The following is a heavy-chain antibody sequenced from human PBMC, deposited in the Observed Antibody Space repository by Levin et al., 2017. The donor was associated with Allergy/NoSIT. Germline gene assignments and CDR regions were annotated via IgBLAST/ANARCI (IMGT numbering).Heavy chain of an antibody. V-gene: IGHV4-39*01. CDR1: GGSISSSSYY. Sequence: KASETLSLTCTVSGGSISSSSYYWGWIRQPPGKGLEWIGSIYYSGSTYYNPSLKSRVTISVDTSKNQFSLKLSSVTAADTAVYYCASGYSYGHGFDYWGQGTLVTVSS. CDR2: IYYSGST. CDR3: ASGYSYGHGFDY. D-gene: IGHD5-18*01. J-gene: IGHJ4*02.